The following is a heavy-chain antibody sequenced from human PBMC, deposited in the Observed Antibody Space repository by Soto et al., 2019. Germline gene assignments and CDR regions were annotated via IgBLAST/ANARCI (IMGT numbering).Heavy chain of an antibody. CDR2: IYYSGST. D-gene: IGHD5-12*01. CDR1: GGSISSSSYY. Sequence: SETLSLTCTVSGGSISSSSYYWGWIRQPPGKGLEWIGSIYYSGSTYYNPSLKSRVTISVDTSKNQFSLKLSSVTAADTAVYYCAAIVATNGRVDYWGQGTLVTVSS. J-gene: IGHJ4*02. V-gene: IGHV4-39*01. CDR3: AAIVATNGRVDY.